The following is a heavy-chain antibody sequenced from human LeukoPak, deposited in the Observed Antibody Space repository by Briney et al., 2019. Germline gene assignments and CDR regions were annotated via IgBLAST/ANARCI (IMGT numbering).Heavy chain of an antibody. D-gene: IGHD1/OR15-1a*01. V-gene: IGHV3-30*02. CDR1: GFTFNNYG. CDR3: ARLPAGSKKTNPKRYYYMDV. Sequence: PGGSLRLSCAASGFTFNNYGMHWVRQAPGKGLEWVAFIRYNGNNQYYADSVKGRFTISRDNSKNTLYLQMNSLKGDDTAVYYCARLPAGSKKTNPKRYYYMDVWGKGTTVTISS. CDR2: IRYNGNNQ. J-gene: IGHJ6*03.